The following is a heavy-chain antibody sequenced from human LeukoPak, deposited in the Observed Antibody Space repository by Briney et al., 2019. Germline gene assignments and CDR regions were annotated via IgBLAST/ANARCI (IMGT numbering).Heavy chain of an antibody. CDR2: INHSGST. CDR3: ARLIGGYYYYFDY. Sequence: SETLSLTCAVYGGSFSGYYWSWIRQPPGKGLEWIGEINHSGSTNYNPSLKSRVTISVDTSKNQFSLKLSSVTAADTAVYYCARLIGGYYYYFDYWGQGTLVTVSS. V-gene: IGHV4-34*01. D-gene: IGHD3-3*01. J-gene: IGHJ4*02. CDR1: GGSFSGYY.